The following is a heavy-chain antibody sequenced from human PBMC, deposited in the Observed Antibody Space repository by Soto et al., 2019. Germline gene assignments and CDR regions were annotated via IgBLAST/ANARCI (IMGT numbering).Heavy chain of an antibody. Sequence: QVQLQESGPGLVKPSQTLSLTCTVSGGSISTGGYYWSWIRQHPGRGLEWIGYIYHSGMTFSNPSLQSRVAISIDTSKXXXXXXXXXXXXXXXXXXXXXXXXXELHDAFDIWGQGTMVSVSS. J-gene: IGHJ3*02. CDR1: GGSISTGGYY. D-gene: IGHD1-7*01. CDR3: XXXXXXELHDAFDI. V-gene: IGHV4-31*03. CDR2: IYHSGMT.